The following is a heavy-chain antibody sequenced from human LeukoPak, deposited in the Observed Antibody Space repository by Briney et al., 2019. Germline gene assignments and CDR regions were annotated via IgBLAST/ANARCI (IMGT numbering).Heavy chain of an antibody. CDR3: ARAGGYSYGYQGYNWFDP. CDR2: IYTSGNT. D-gene: IGHD5-18*01. Sequence: SETLSLTCTVSGGSISSSSYYWSWIRQPAGKGLEWIGHIYTSGNTNYDPSLKSRVTISVDTSKNQFSLKLSSVTAADTAVYYCARAGGYSYGYQGYNWFDPWGQGTLVTVSS. CDR1: GGSISSSSYY. V-gene: IGHV4-61*09. J-gene: IGHJ5*02.